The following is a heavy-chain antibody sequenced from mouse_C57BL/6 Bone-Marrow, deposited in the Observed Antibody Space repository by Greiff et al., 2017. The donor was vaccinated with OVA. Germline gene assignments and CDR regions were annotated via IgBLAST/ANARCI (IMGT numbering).Heavy chain of an antibody. CDR3: ARSGGAVGYFDV. CDR1: GYAFSSSW. D-gene: IGHD1-1*01. CDR2: IYPGDGDT. Sequence: VKLQQSGPELVKPGASVKISCKASGYAFSSSWMNWVKQRPGTGLEWIGRIYPGDGDTNYNGKFKGKATLTADKSSSTAYMQLSSLTSEDSAVYFCARSGGAVGYFDVWGTGTTLTVSS. V-gene: IGHV1-82*01. J-gene: IGHJ1*03.